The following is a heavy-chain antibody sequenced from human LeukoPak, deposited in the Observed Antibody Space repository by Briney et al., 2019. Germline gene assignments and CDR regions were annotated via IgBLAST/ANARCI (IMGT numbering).Heavy chain of an antibody. CDR2: ISGSGGST. CDR3: ANRDCSGTHCYGFDY. Sequence: GGSLTLSCATSGFTFSSCVMAWFRQAPGKGLEWVSSISGSGGSTYHADSVKGRFTISRDNSMNTVYLQMNSLRADDTAVYYCANRDCSGTHCYGFDYWGQGTLVTVSS. CDR1: GFTFSSCV. J-gene: IGHJ4*02. V-gene: IGHV3-23*01. D-gene: IGHD2-2*01.